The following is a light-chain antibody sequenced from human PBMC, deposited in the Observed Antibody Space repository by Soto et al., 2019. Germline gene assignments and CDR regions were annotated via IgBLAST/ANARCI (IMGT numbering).Light chain of an antibody. V-gene: IGLV2-23*02. CDR3: CSFARSRIL. J-gene: IGLJ1*01. CDR2: EVS. CDR1: SSDVGSYNL. Sequence: QSVLTQPASVSGSPGQSVTISCTGTSSDVGSYNLVSWYQQHLGKAPKLMIYEVSERPAGVSNRFSGSKSANTASLTISGLQAEDEADYYCCSFARSRILFGTGTKVTVL.